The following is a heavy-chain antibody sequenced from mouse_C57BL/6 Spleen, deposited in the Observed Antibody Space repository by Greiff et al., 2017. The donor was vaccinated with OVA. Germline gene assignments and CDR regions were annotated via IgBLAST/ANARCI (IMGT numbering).Heavy chain of an antibody. V-gene: IGHV1-64*01. J-gene: IGHJ2*01. D-gene: IGHD2-1*01. Sequence: VQLQQPGAELVKPGASVKLSCKASGYTFTSYWMHWVKQRPGQGLEWIGMIHPNSGSTNYNEKFKSKATLTVDKSSSTAYMQLSSLTSEDSAVYYCARGPYGNYDYFDYWGQGTTLTVSS. CDR2: IHPNSGST. CDR1: GYTFTSYW. CDR3: ARGPYGNYDYFDY.